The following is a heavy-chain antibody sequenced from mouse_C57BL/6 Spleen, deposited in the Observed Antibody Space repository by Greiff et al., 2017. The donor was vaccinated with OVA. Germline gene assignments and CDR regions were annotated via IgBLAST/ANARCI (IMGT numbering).Heavy chain of an antibody. Sequence: EVQLQQSGPELVKPGASVKISCKASGYTFTDYYMNWVKQSHGKSLEWIGDINPNNGGTSYNQKFKGKATLTVDKSSSTAYMELRSLTSEDSAVYYCAIPGYYGSSYDFDYWGQGTTLTVSS. CDR2: INPNNGGT. V-gene: IGHV1-26*01. J-gene: IGHJ2*01. CDR1: GYTFTDYY. D-gene: IGHD1-1*01. CDR3: AIPGYYGSSYDFDY.